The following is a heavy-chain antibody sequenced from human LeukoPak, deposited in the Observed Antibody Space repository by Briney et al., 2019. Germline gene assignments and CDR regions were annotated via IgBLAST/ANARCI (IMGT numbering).Heavy chain of an antibody. CDR3: ARISSGRDY. Sequence: SQTLSLTCTVSGGSISSGSYYWSWIRQPAGKGLEWIGRIYTSGSTNYNLSLKSRVTISVDTSKNQFSLKLSSVTAADTAVYYCARISSGRDYWGQGTLVTVSS. CDR2: IYTSGST. D-gene: IGHD6-19*01. J-gene: IGHJ4*02. V-gene: IGHV4-61*02. CDR1: GGSISSGSYY.